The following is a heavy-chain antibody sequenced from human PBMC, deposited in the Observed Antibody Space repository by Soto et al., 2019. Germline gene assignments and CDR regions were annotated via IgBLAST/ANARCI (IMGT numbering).Heavy chain of an antibody. Sequence: GSLRLSCAASGFTFSSYSMNWVRQAPGKGLEWVSSISSSSSYIYYADSVKGRFTISRDNAKNSLYLQMNSLRAEDTAVYYCARDPRAARAFDIWGQGTMVTVSS. D-gene: IGHD6-6*01. CDR1: GFTFSSYS. J-gene: IGHJ3*02. CDR2: ISSSSSYI. V-gene: IGHV3-21*01. CDR3: ARDPRAARAFDI.